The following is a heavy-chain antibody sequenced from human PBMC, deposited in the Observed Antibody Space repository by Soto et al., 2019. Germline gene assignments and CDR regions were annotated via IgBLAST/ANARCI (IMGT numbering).Heavy chain of an antibody. CDR3: ARAVMADGDFDY. CDR1: GGSVSSGSYY. CDR2: IYYSGST. J-gene: IGHJ4*02. V-gene: IGHV4-61*01. D-gene: IGHD2-21*01. Sequence: PSETLSLTCTVSGGSVSSGSYYWSWIRPPPGKGLEWIGYIYYSGSTNYNPSLKSRVTISVDTSKNQFSLKLSSVTAADTAVYSCARAVMADGDFDYWGQGTLVTVSS.